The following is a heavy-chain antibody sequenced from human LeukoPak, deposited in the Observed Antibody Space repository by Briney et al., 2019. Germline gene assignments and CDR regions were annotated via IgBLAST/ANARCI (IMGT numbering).Heavy chain of an antibody. CDR2: INTDGSNT. CDR3: ARAYPPAYDYVVTGGAFDI. J-gene: IGHJ3*02. D-gene: IGHD3-16*01. CDR1: GFTFSSYW. Sequence: PGGSLRLSCAASGFTFSSYWMHWVRQAPGKGLVWVSRINTDGSNTSYADSVKGRFTISRDNAKNTLYLQMNSLRAEDTAVYYCARAYPPAYDYVVTGGAFDIWGQGTMVAVSS. V-gene: IGHV3-74*01.